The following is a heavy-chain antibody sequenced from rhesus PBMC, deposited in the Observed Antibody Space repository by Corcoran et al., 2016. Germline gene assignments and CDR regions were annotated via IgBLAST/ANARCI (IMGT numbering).Heavy chain of an antibody. Sequence: QVKLQQWGEGLVRPSETLSLTCAVYGGSIRGHYWSWIRPSPRTGLDLIGNIDGNTHNTNYHPTLKDQVTISKDTSKKQFYRKLSYVTDADTTVYDCAREAPLYGSNRRDNRFDVWGPGVLVTVSS. CDR1: GGSIRGHY. D-gene: IGHD4-29*01. V-gene: IGHV4-73*01. J-gene: IGHJ5-1*01. CDR3: AREAPLYGSNRRDNRFDV. CDR2: IDGNTHNT.